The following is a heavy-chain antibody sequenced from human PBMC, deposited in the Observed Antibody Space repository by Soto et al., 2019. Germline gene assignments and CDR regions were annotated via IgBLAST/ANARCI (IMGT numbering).Heavy chain of an antibody. J-gene: IGHJ5*02. CDR3: ERMFSSGWGWWHP. D-gene: IGHD3-22*01. CDR1: SDSITAGGYY. CDR2: FYSNVSI. V-gene: IGHV4-31*08. Sequence: SETLSLTCSVSSDSITAGGYYWISIRQHPANILECIVSFYSNVSIIYNPSLKSRVSISGDTSRNHFSITLTTVTSADTALHYCERMFSSGWGWWHPWGQGTLVTVSS.